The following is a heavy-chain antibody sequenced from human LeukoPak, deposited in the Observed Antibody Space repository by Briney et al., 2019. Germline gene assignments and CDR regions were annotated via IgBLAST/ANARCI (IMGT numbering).Heavy chain of an antibody. J-gene: IGHJ6*03. CDR2: ISSSSSTI. V-gene: IGHV3-48*01. Sequence: PGGSLRLSCEASGFNFNTYSMAWVRQAPGKGLEWVSYISSSSSTIYYADSVKGRFTISRDNAKNSLYLQMNSLRAEDTAVYYCARGSSWPYYYYYMDVWGKGTTVTVSS. CDR1: GFNFNTYS. CDR3: ARGSSWPYYYYYMDV. D-gene: IGHD6-13*01.